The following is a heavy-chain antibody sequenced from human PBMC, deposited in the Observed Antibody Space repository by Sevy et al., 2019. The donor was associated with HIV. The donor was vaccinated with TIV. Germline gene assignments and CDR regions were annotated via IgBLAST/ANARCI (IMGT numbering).Heavy chain of an antibody. J-gene: IGHJ4*02. CDR3: VKEGGGEGGDH. D-gene: IGHD2-21*01. V-gene: IGHV3-30*02. Sequence: GGSLILSCAASGFSYSSYGMHWVRHAPGKGLEWVAYIQYDGSNKDYADSVKGRFTISRDNSKNTLDLRMNSLRVEDTAVYYCVKEGGGEGGDHWGQGTLVTVSS. CDR2: IQYDGSNK. CDR1: GFSYSSYG.